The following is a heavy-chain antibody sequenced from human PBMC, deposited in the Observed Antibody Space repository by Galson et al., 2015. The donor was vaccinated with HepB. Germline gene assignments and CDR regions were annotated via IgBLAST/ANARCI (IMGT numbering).Heavy chain of an antibody. D-gene: IGHD2-2*01. J-gene: IGHJ4*02. CDR3: ARARCSKTRCQIADFFFDY. V-gene: IGHV3-9*01. Sequence: SLRLSCAASGFTFGDYAMHWVRQAPGKGLEWVSGLTWNSGSISYADSVQGRFTVSRDNAKNSLYLQMNSLRAEDTAVYYCARARCSKTRCQIADFFFDYWGQGTLANVSP. CDR1: GFTFGDYA. CDR2: LTWNSGSI.